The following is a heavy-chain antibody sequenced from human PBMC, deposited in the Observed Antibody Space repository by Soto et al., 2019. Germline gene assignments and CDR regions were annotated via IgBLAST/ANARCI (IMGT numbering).Heavy chain of an antibody. V-gene: IGHV3-21*01. J-gene: IGHJ5*02. D-gene: IGHD6-13*01. CDR1: GFTFSSYS. Sequence: GGSLRLSCAASGFTFSSYSMNWVRQAPGKGLEWVSSISSSSSYIYYADSVKGRFTISRDNAKNSLYLQMNSLRAEDTAVYYCARDKLYSRSWYLWFDPWGQGTLVTVSS. CDR2: ISSSSSYI. CDR3: ARDKLYSRSWYLWFDP.